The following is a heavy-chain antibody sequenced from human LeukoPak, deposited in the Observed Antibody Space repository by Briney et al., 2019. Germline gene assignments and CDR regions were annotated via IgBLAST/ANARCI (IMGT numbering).Heavy chain of an antibody. V-gene: IGHV4-30-4*07. J-gene: IGHJ5*02. CDR1: GGSISSGGYS. CDR2: VFTTGTT. Sequence: SETLSLTCAVSGGSISSGGYSWWWVRQPPGKGLEWSGYVFTTGTTYYNPSLNSRVTISLDMSKNQFSLKLTSVTAADTAVYYCARGATRFSSGWASFDPWGQGALVTVSS. D-gene: IGHD6-25*01. CDR3: ARGATRFSSGWASFDP.